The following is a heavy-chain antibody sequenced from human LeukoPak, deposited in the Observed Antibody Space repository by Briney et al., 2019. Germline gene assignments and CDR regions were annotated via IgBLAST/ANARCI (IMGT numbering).Heavy chain of an antibody. CDR3: ARGMDYYGSGSYYKGWFDP. CDR2: IYYSGST. Sequence: SETLSLTCTVSGGSISSSGYYWGWIRQPPGKGLEWIGSIYYSGSTYYNPSLKSRVTISVDTSKNQFSLKLSSVTAADTAVYYCARGMDYYGSGSYYKGWFDPWGQGTLVTVSS. D-gene: IGHD3-10*01. J-gene: IGHJ5*02. V-gene: IGHV4-39*07. CDR1: GGSISSSGYY.